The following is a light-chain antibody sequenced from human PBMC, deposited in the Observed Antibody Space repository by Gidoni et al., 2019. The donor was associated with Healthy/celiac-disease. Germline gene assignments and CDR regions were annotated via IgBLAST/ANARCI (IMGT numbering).Light chain of an antibody. V-gene: IGKV1-39*01. CDR2: AAS. CDR3: QQSYSTPPFT. J-gene: IGKJ3*01. CDR1: QSISSY. Sequence: DIQMTQSPSSLSASVGDRVTITCRASQSISSYLNWYQQKPGKAPKLLIYAASSLQSGVPSRFSDSGSGTDFTLTISSLQPEDFATYYCQQSYSTPPFTFGPGTKVDIK.